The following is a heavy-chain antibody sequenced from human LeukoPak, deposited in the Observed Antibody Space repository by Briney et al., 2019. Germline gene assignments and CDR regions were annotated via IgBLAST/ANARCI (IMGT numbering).Heavy chain of an antibody. CDR2: INHSGST. J-gene: IGHJ4*02. CDR1: GGSFSGYY. D-gene: IGHD3-10*01. V-gene: IGHV4-34*01. Sequence: SETLSLTCAVYGGSFSGYYWSWIRQPPWKGLDWIGEINHSGSTNYNPSLKSRVTISVDTSKNQFSLKLSSVTAADTAVYYCARGSHYYGSGSYYNNWGQGTLVTVSS. CDR3: ARGSHYYGSGSYYNN.